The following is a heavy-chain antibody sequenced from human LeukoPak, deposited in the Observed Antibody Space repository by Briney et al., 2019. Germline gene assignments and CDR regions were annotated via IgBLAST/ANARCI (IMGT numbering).Heavy chain of an antibody. CDR2: ISGSGATT. J-gene: IGHJ4*02. D-gene: IGHD6-13*01. CDR1: GFTFSSYE. Sequence: GGSLRLSCAASGFTFSSYEMNWVRQAPGRALEWVSAISGSGATTHYVESVKGRFTISRDNSKNILYLQMTSLRVEDTAVYYCAKDMRSSWYTYFFDFWGQGALVTVSS. CDR3: AKDMRSSWYTYFFDF. V-gene: IGHV3-23*01.